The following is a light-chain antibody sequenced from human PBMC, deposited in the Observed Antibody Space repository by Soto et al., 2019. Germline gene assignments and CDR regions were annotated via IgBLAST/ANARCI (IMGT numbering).Light chain of an antibody. V-gene: IGKV3-15*01. CDR2: GAS. Sequence: EIVMTQSPATLSVSPGERATLSCRASQSGSSNLAWYQQKPGQAPRLLIYGASTRATGITARFSCSGSGTEFTLTISSLQSEDFAVYYCQQYNNWPRTWTFGQGTKVEIK. CDR1: QSGSSN. CDR3: QQYNNWPRTWT. J-gene: IGKJ1*01.